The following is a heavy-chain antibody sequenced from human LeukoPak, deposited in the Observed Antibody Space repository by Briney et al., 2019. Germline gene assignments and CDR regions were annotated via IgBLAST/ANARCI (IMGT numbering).Heavy chain of an antibody. CDR2: ISGSGGIT. CDR3: ARTQYSSGWYNWFGP. V-gene: IGHV3-23*01. J-gene: IGHJ5*02. Sequence: GGSLRLSCAASGFTISSYAMSWVRQAPGKGLEWVSAISGSGGITYSADSVKGRFTISRDNSKNTLYLQMNSLRAEDTAVYYCARTQYSSGWYNWFGPWGQGTLVTVSS. CDR1: GFTISSYA. D-gene: IGHD6-19*01.